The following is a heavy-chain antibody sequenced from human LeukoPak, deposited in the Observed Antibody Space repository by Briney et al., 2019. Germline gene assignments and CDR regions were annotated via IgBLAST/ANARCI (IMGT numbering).Heavy chain of an antibody. Sequence: GGSLRLSCAASGFTFDDYAMHWVRQAPGKGLEWVSGISWNSGSIGYADSVKGRFTISRDNAKNSLYLQMNSLRAEDTAVYYCARGPGAFDIWGQGTMVTVSS. V-gene: IGHV3-9*01. J-gene: IGHJ3*02. CDR1: GFTFDDYA. CDR2: ISWNSGSI. CDR3: ARGPGAFDI.